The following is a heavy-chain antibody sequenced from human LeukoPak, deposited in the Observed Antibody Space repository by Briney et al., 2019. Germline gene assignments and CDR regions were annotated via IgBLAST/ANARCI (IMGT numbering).Heavy chain of an antibody. CDR3: ASQMQRIDY. CDR1: GFTFSSYS. J-gene: IGHJ4*02. Sequence: GGSLRLSCAASGFTFSSYSINWVRQAPGKGPEWVSSISSSSSYIYYADSVKGRFTISRDNAKSSLYLQMNSLRAEDTAVYYCASQMQRIDYWGQGNLVTVSS. D-gene: IGHD5-24*01. V-gene: IGHV3-21*01. CDR2: ISSSSSYI.